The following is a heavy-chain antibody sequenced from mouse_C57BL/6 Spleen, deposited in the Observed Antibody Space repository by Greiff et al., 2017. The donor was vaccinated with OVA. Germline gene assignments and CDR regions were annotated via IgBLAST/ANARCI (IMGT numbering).Heavy chain of an antibody. CDR2: IYPGDGDT. CDR1: GYAFSSSW. V-gene: IGHV1-82*01. D-gene: IGHD2-4*01. J-gene: IGHJ3*01. CDR3: ARARPYYDYDWFSY. Sequence: QVQLKESGPELVKPGASVKISCKASGYAFSSSWMNWVKQRPGKGLEWIGRIYPGDGDTNYNGKFKGKATLTADKSSSTAYMQLSSLTSEDSAVYFCARARPYYDYDWFSYWGKVTLVTVSA.